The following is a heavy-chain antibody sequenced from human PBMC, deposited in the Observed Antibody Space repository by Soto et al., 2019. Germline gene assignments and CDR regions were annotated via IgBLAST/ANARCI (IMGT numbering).Heavy chain of an antibody. CDR2: ISGSGGST. V-gene: IGHV3-23*01. J-gene: IGHJ4*02. D-gene: IGHD4-4*01. CDR1: GFTFSSYA. Sequence: EVQLLESGGGLVQPGGSLRLSCAASGFTFSSYAMSWVRQAPGKGLEWVSAISGSGGSTYYPDSVKSRFTITRDNSKISLYLQVNSPRAADTAVYYCAKDQVTAEAVPDYWGQGTLFTVS. CDR3: AKDQVTAEAVPDY.